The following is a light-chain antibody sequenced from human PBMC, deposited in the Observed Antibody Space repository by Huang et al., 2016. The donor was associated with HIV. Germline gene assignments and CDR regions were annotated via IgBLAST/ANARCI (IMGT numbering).Light chain of an antibody. CDR2: AAS. J-gene: IGKJ2*01. Sequence: DIQMTQSPYSLSASIGDKVTISCRASQVISNSLAWYQQKPGKAPKLLLFAASRLEDGVPSRFSGSRSGADFTLTISSLQPEDFATYYCQQYYAIPYTFGQGTKLEIK. CDR1: QVISNS. CDR3: QQYYAIPYT. V-gene: IGKV1-NL1*01.